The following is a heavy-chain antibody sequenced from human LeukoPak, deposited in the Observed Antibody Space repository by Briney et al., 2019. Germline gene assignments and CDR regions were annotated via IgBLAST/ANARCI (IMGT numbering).Heavy chain of an antibody. Sequence: ASVKVSCKASGYTFTTYAMNWVRQPPGQGLEWMGWINANTGNPTYAQGFTGRFVFSLDTSVSTAYLQISSLKAEDTAVYYCARSNFREGYYYYGMDVWGQGTTVTVSS. CDR2: INANTGNP. J-gene: IGHJ6*02. CDR1: GYTFTTYA. V-gene: IGHV7-4-1*02. CDR3: ARSNFREGYYYYGMDV.